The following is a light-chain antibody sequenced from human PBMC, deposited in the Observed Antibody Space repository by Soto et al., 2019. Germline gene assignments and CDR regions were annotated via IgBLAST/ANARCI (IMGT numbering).Light chain of an antibody. CDR3: QHYSGWPPV. CDR2: GAS. V-gene: IGKV3-15*01. Sequence: EIRMTQSPSILSVSPGERATLSCRASQSVSSNLVWYQQKPGQAPRLLIYGASTRATGIPARFSGSGSGTDFTLTISNLQSEDFEIYYCQHYSGWPPVFGQGTKVDIK. CDR1: QSVSSN. J-gene: IGKJ2*01.